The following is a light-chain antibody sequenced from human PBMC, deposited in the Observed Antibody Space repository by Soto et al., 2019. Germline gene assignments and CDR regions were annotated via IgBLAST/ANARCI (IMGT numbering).Light chain of an antibody. V-gene: IGKV1D-12*01. CDR3: QQANSFPWT. J-gene: IGKJ1*01. CDR2: AAS. CDR1: QDIAGW. Sequence: DIQMTQSPSSVSASVGDRVTITCRASQDIAGWLAWFQQKPGKAPKLLIYAASILQSGVPLRFSGSGSGTDFTLTISSLQPEDFATYYCQQANSFPWTFGQGPKVDIK.